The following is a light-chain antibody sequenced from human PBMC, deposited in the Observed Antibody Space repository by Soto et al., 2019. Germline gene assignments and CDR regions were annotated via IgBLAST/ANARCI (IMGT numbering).Light chain of an antibody. CDR3: QHFDSSLALA. Sequence: VLTQSPGTLSLAPGDTATLSCRASQSVGSNYLAWFQQKPRQSPRLLISGLYSRATGIPDRFRASGSGTDFTPTISRLEPEDFAVYYCQHFDSSLALACGGGTKVDIK. V-gene: IGKV3-20*01. J-gene: IGKJ4*01. CDR1: QSVGSNY. CDR2: GLY.